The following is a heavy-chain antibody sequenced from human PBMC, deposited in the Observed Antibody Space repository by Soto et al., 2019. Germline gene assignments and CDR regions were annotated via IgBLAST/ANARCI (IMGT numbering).Heavy chain of an antibody. CDR3: ARDNYCSSPSCYADAFDI. V-gene: IGHV4-59*01. J-gene: IGHJ3*02. Sequence: PSETLSLTCTVSGGSISSYYWSWIRQPPGKGLEWIGYIYYSGSTNYNPSLKSRVTISVDTSKNQFSLKLSSVTAADTAVYYCARDNYCSSPSCYADAFDIWGQGTMVTVSS. D-gene: IGHD2-2*01. CDR2: IYYSGST. CDR1: GGSISSYY.